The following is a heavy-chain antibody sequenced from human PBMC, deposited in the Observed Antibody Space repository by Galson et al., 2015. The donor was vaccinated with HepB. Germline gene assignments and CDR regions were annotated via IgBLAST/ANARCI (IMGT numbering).Heavy chain of an antibody. D-gene: IGHD5-18*01. V-gene: IGHV1-69*13. CDR3: ARAPGYSYGYRQPYYFDY. Sequence: VKVSCKASGGTFSSYAISWVRQAPGQGLEWMGGIIPMFGTTNHAQRFQGRVTITADESTRTVYMELSSLRSEDTAVYYCARAPGYSYGYRQPYYFDYWGQGTLVTVSS. J-gene: IGHJ4*02. CDR1: GGTFSSYA. CDR2: IIPMFGTT.